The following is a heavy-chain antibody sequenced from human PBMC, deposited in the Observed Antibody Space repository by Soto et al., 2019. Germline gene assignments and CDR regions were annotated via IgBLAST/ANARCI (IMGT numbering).Heavy chain of an antibody. CDR1: GYTFTGYY. Sequence: GASVKVSCKASGYTFTGYYMHWVRQAPGQGLEWMGWINPNSGGTNYAQKFQGWVTMTRDKSINTAYLQWSSLKASDTAMYYCARHSGVAEDGTDWGQGTLVTVSS. CDR3: ARHSGVAEDGTD. D-gene: IGHD6-13*01. CDR2: INPNSGGT. V-gene: IGHV1-2*04. J-gene: IGHJ1*01.